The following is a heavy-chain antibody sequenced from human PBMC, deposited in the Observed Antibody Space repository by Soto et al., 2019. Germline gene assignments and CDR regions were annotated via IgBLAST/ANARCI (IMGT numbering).Heavy chain of an antibody. CDR1: GDSVSSDNYY. CDR2: IYSSGST. CDR3: ARDIRGYSRAFDY. J-gene: IGHJ4*02. Sequence: LSLTCTVSGDSVSSDNYYWTWIRQPPGKGLEWIGYIYSSGSTNYNPSLKSRVTISLDTSSSQFSLKLTSVTAADTAVYYCARDIRGYSRAFDYWGQGTLVTVSS. D-gene: IGHD5-18*01. V-gene: IGHV4-61*01.